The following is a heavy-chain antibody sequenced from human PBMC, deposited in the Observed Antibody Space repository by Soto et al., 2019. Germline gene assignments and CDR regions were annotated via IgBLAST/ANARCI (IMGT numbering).Heavy chain of an antibody. CDR1: GYTFGKYG. D-gene: IGHD2-15*01. V-gene: IGHV1-18*01. CDR3: AKDCSGASCGFDI. Sequence: QVQLVQSGTEVKKPGASVKVSCKASGYTFGKYGISWVRQPPGQGLEWVGWISVYHGNTFHAQKSRGRVNMTTDPSTSTAYMALGSLKSDDTAIYYCAKDCSGASCGFDIWGQGTLVTVSS. CDR2: ISVYHGNT. J-gene: IGHJ4*02.